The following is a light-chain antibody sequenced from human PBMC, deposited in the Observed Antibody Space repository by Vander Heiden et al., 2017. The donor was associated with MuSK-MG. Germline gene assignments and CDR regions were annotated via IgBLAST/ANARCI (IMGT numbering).Light chain of an antibody. J-gene: IGKJ3*01. Sequence: EIVLTQSPATLSLSPGERATLSCRASQSVSSYLAWYQQKPGQAPRLLIYDASNRATGIPARFSGSASGTDFTLTIISLEPEDFTVYYCQQCWNWGFTFGPGTKVDIK. CDR3: QQCWNWGFT. V-gene: IGKV3-11*01. CDR2: DAS. CDR1: QSVSSY.